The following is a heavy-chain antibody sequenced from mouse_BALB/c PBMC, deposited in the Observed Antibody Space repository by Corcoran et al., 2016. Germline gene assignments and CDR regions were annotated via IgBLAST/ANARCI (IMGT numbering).Heavy chain of an antibody. Sequence: QIQLVQSGPELRKPGETVKNSCKASGYTFTNYGMNWVKQAPGKGLKWMGWINTYTGEPTYADDFKGRFAFSLETSASTAYLQINNLKNEDTATYVCAIWEVRRKGFAYWGQGTLVTVSA. CDR3: AIWEVRRKGFAY. V-gene: IGHV9-3-1*01. CDR2: INTYTGEP. CDR1: GYTFTNYG. D-gene: IGHD2-14*01. J-gene: IGHJ3*01.